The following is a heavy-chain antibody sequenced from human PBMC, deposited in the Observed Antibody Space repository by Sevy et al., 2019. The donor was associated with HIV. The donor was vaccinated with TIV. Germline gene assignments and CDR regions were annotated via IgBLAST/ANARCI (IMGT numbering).Heavy chain of an antibody. Sequence: GGSLRLSCVASGFTFSSFAMSWVRQAPGKGLEWVSSTNYVDSVKGRFTISRDNSKNTLYLQMTSLGEEDTAVYYCAKDQRIVGASSFDYWGQGTLVTVSS. CDR2: ST. J-gene: IGHJ4*02. CDR3: AKDQRIVGASSFDY. CDR1: GFTFSSFA. V-gene: IGHV3-23*01. D-gene: IGHD1-26*01.